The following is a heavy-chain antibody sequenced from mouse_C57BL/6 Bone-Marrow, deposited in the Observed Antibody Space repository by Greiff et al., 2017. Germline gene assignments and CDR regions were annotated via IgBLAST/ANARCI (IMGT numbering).Heavy chain of an antibody. CDR1: GFSLTSYG. CDR3: AKDYGSNPYYFYY. CDR2: LWRGGST. V-gene: IGHV2-5*01. J-gene: IGHJ2*01. D-gene: IGHD1-1*01. Sequence: QVQLQQSGPGLVQPSQSLSITCTVSGFSLTSYGVHWVRQSPGKGLEWLGVLWRGGSTDYNAAFMSRLSITKDNSKSQVFFKMNSLQADDTAIYDCAKDYGSNPYYFYYWGQGTTLTVSS.